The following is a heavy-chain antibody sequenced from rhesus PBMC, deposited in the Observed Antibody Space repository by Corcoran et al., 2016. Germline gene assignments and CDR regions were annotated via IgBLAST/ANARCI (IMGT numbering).Heavy chain of an antibody. CDR1: GGSISDDYY. CDR2: IYGSGGGT. J-gene: IGHJ4*01. V-gene: IGHV4-106*01. CDR3: AREIHPIHLFDY. D-gene: IGHD1-38*01. Sequence: QVQLQESGPGLVKPSETLSLTCAVSGGSISDDYYWSWIRQPPGKGLEWIGYIYGSGGGTNYNPSLRDRVTISIGTSKNQFSLKLSSVTAADTAVYYCAREIHPIHLFDYWGQGVLVTVSS.